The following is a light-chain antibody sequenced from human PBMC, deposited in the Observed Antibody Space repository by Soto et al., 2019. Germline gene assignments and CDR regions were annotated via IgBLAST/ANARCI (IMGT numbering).Light chain of an antibody. V-gene: IGLV2-23*01. CDR3: CSYGSTNTYD. J-gene: IGLJ1*01. CDR1: SSDVGSYSL. Sequence: QSVLTQPASVSGSPGQSITISCTGTSSDVGSYSLVSWYQHHPGKAPKLMIYEGTKRPSGVSNRFSGSKSGNSASLTISGLQAEDEADYYCCSYGSTNTYDFGNGTKVTV. CDR2: EGT.